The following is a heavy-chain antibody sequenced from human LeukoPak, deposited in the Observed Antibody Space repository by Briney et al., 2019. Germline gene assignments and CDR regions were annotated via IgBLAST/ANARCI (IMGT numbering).Heavy chain of an antibody. Sequence: GTSVKVSCKASGYTFTSYGISWVRQAPGQGLEWMGWISAYNGNTNYAQKLQGRVTMTTDTSTSTAYMELRSLRSDDTAVYYCARDYTAMASPEAFVIWGQGTMVTVSS. CDR1: GYTFTSYG. D-gene: IGHD5-18*01. CDR3: ARDYTAMASPEAFVI. CDR2: ISAYNGNT. V-gene: IGHV1-18*01. J-gene: IGHJ3*02.